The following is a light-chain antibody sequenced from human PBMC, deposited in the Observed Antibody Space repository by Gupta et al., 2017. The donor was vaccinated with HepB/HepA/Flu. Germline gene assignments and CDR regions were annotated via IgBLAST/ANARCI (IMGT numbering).Light chain of an antibody. CDR1: QSVSSNF. Sequence: IVLTQSPGALSLSPGERATLSCRASQSVSSNFLAWYQQKPGQAPRLLIYGASRRATGIPDRFIGSGSGTDFTLAISRLEPEDFAVYYCQNDGLSRTFGGGTKVEIK. CDR2: GAS. V-gene: IGKV3-20*01. CDR3: QNDGLSRT. J-gene: IGKJ4*01.